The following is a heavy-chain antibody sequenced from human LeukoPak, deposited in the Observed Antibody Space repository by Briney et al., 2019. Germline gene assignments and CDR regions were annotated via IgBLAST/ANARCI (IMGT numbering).Heavy chain of an antibody. CDR3: ARDPHPWGAVAGLFDY. Sequence: GGSLRLSCAASGFTFSSYSMNWVRQAPGKGLEWVSYISSSSSTIYYADSVKGRFTISRDNAKNSLYLQMNSLRAEDTAVYYCARDPHPWGAVAGLFDYWGQGTLVTVSS. V-gene: IGHV3-48*04. D-gene: IGHD6-19*01. CDR1: GFTFSSYS. J-gene: IGHJ4*02. CDR2: ISSSSSTI.